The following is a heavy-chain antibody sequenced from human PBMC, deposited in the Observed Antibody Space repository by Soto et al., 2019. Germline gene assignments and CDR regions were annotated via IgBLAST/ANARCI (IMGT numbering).Heavy chain of an antibody. CDR3: ARLLTTVTPGVDYYYYMDV. D-gene: IGHD4-17*01. Sequence: GGSLRLSCAASGFTFSSYAMSWVRQAPGEGLEWVSAISGSGGSTYYADSVKGRFTISRDNSKNTLYLQMNSLRAEDTAVYYCARLLTTVTPGVDYYYYMDVWGKGTTVTVSS. J-gene: IGHJ6*03. CDR2: ISGSGGST. CDR1: GFTFSSYA. V-gene: IGHV3-23*01.